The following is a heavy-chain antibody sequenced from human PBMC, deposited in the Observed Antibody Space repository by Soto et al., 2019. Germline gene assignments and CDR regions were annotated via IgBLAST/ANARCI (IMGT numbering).Heavy chain of an antibody. J-gene: IGHJ4*02. D-gene: IGHD3-9*01. CDR3: ARTVLRYFDWLFEFDY. Sequence: GASVKVSCKASGYTFTSYAMHWVRQAPGQRLEWMGWINAGNGNTKYSQKFQGRVTITRDTSASTAYMELSSLRSEDTAVYYCARTVLRYFDWLFEFDYWGQGTLVTVSS. CDR1: GYTFTSYA. CDR2: INAGNGNT. V-gene: IGHV1-3*01.